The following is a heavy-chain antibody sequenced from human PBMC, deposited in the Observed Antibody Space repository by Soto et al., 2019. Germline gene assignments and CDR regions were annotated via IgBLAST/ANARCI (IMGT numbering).Heavy chain of an antibody. Sequence: QVQLQESGPGLVRPSGALSVTCAVSGVSISRSHWWRWVRQSPGKGLEWIGEISHSGITNYNPSLKSRVTISGDKSKNQLSLKLTSVTAADTAVYYCARVRYDRSGFDHWGQGTLVSVSS. CDR3: ARVRYDRSGFDH. CDR1: GVSISRSHW. CDR2: ISHSGIT. J-gene: IGHJ4*02. V-gene: IGHV4-4*02. D-gene: IGHD3-22*01.